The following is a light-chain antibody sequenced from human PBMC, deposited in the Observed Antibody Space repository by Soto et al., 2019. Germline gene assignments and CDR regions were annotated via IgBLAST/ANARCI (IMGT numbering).Light chain of an antibody. V-gene: IGKV3-20*01. CDR2: ATS. CDR3: QQYVTSPPMYT. CDR1: QSVSDSY. J-gene: IGKJ2*01. Sequence: ENVLTQSPGTLSLSPGERATLSCRASQSVSDSYLAWYQPKPGQTPRLLIYATSGRSTGIPDRFSGSGSGTDFTLTISRVEPEDFAVYYCQQYVTSPPMYTFGQGTKLEIK.